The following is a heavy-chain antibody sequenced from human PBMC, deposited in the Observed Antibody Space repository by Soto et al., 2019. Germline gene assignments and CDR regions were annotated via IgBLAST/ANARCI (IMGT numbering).Heavy chain of an antibody. CDR2: ISYDGSNK. V-gene: IGHV3-30-3*01. CDR3: ARVRASIAVAGQYYYYGMDV. D-gene: IGHD6-19*01. CDR1: GFTFSSYA. J-gene: IGHJ6*02. Sequence: PGGSLRLSCAASGFTFSSYAMHWVRQAPGKGLERVAVISYDGSNKYYADSVKGRFTISRDNSKNTLYLQMNSLRAEDTAVYYCARVRASIAVAGQYYYYGMDVWGQGTTVTVSS.